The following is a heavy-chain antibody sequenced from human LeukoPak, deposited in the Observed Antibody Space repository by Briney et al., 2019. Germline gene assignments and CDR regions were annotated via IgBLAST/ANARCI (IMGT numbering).Heavy chain of an antibody. V-gene: IGHV3-23*01. CDR1: RFTFSSYA. Sequence: GGSLRLSCAASRFTFSSYAMTWVRQAPGKGLEWVSAITSGGLTFYADSVKGRFTISRDNSINTLYLQMNSLRADDTAVYYCARGGGEQQPTPDFDYWGQGTLVTVSS. J-gene: IGHJ4*02. D-gene: IGHD6-13*01. CDR2: ITSGGLT. CDR3: ARGGGEQQPTPDFDY.